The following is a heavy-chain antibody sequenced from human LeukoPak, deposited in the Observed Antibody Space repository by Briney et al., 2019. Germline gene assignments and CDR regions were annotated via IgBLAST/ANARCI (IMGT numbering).Heavy chain of an antibody. J-gene: IGHJ4*02. CDR1: GGSFSGYY. D-gene: IGHD3-22*01. CDR3: ARETAPDSSGYSLDY. Sequence: PSETLSLTCAVYGGSFSGYYWSWIRQPPGKGLEWIGEINHSGSTNYNPSLKSRVTISVDTSKNQFSLKLSSVTAADTAVYYCARETAPDSSGYSLDYWGQGTLVTVSS. CDR2: INHSGST. V-gene: IGHV4-34*01.